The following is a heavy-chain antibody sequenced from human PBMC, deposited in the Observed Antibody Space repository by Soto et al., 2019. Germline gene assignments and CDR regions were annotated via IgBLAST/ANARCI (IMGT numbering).Heavy chain of an antibody. CDR2: INPNSGST. CDR1: GYTFTGYY. J-gene: IGHJ4*02. Sequence: GASVKVSCKASGYTFTGYYMHWVRQAPGQGLEWMGRINPNSGSTSYAQKFQGWVTMTRDTSTSTVYMELSSLRSEDTAVYYCARDRSFHTTSGFFDYWGQGTVVTVS. D-gene: IGHD3-3*01. V-gene: IGHV1-2*04. CDR3: ARDRSFHTTSGFFDY.